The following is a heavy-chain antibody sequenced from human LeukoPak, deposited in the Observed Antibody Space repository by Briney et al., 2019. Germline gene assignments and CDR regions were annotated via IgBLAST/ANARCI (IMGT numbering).Heavy chain of an antibody. CDR3: ARGRYCSGGSCYVY. CDR1: GFTFSSYW. J-gene: IGHJ4*02. V-gene: IGHV3-74*01. D-gene: IGHD2-15*01. Sequence: PGGSLRLSCEASGFTFSSYWMHWVRQAPGKGLVWVSCINSDGSTTNYADSVKGRFTISRDNAKNTLYLQMDSLRAEDTAVYYCARGRYCSGGSCYVYWGQGTLVTVSS. CDR2: INSDGSTT.